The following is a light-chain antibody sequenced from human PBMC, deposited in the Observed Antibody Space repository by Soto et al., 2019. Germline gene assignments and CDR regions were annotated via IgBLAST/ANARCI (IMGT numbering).Light chain of an antibody. J-gene: IGKJ4*01. CDR2: DAS. V-gene: IGKV1D-13*01. CDR3: QQYKKYST. CDR1: QGIRHD. Sequence: AIEMTQSPSSLSVSVGDRVTITCRASQGIRHDIGWYQQKPGKAPKLLIYDASGLERGVPSRFSGSGSGTECTLTISSLQPDDFATYYCQQYKKYSTFGGGTKVDIK.